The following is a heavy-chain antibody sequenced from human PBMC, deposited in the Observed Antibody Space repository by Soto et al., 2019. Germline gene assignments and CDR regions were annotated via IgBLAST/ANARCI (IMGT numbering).Heavy chain of an antibody. CDR1: CGSLRSESSY. J-gene: IGHJ6*02. CDR3: ARASPVVTDV. V-gene: IGHV4-30-4*01. Sequence: PSLTLSLTCTVSCGSLRSESSYRSWIRQPPGKGLEWIGYIYYSGSTHYNPSLKSRVTISVDTSKNQFSLKLSSVTAADTAVYYCARASPVVTDVWGQGTTVTVSS. D-gene: IGHD5-18*01. CDR2: IYYSGST.